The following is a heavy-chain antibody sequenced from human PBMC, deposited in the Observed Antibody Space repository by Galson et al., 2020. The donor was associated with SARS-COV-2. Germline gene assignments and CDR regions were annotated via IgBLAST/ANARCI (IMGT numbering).Heavy chain of an antibody. V-gene: IGHV3-33*06. J-gene: IGHJ4*02. D-gene: IGHD2-2*01. CDR2: IWYDGSNK. CDR1: GFTFSRYG. Sequence: GGSLRLSCAASGFTFSRYGMHWVRQAPGKGLEWVALIWYDGSNKYYADSVKGRFTISRDNSKNTLYLQMNSLRAEDTAVYYCAKNHDCSSTSCYLDYWGQGTLVTVSS. CDR3: AKNHDCSSTSCYLDY.